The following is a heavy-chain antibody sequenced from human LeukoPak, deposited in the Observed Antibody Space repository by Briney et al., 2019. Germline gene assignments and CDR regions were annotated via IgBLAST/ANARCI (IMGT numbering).Heavy chain of an antibody. J-gene: IGHJ5*01. Sequence: GGSLRLSCAASGFTFSSYWMNWVRQAPGKGLEWVANIKRDGNEKNYEDSVRGRFSISRDNAKNSLYLQMDSLRAEDTAVYYCAKEGAYPIITYDSWGQGALVTVSS. CDR3: AKEGAYPIITYDS. D-gene: IGHD3-10*01. V-gene: IGHV3-7*01. CDR1: GFTFSSYW. CDR2: IKRDGNEK.